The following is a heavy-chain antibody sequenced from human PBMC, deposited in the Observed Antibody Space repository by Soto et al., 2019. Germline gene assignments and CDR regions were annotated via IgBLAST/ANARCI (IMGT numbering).Heavy chain of an antibody. V-gene: IGHV1-69*02. Sequence: QVQLVQSGAEVKKPGSSVKVSCKASGDTFNFYTINWVRQAPGLGLEWMGRFNPILSMSNSALRFQGRVTLTADKSTSTAYMMLSSLRSDDTAVYYCATSFGSGYRAFDYWGQGVLVTVSS. J-gene: IGHJ4*02. CDR1: GDTFNFYT. D-gene: IGHD3-10*01. CDR2: FNPILSMS. CDR3: ATSFGSGYRAFDY.